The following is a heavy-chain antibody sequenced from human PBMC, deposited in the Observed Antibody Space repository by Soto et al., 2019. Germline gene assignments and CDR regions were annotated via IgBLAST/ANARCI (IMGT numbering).Heavy chain of an antibody. CDR1: GFTFNTYA. J-gene: IGHJ4*02. D-gene: IGHD1-26*01. CDR2: ISYDGSNE. CDR3: ASDWDNYFDY. V-gene: IGHV3-30-3*01. Sequence: PGGSLRLSCAASGFTFNTYAMHWVRQAPGKGLEWVAVISYDGSNEYYADSVKGRFTISRDNSKNTLYLQMNSLRAEDTAVYYCASDWDNYFDYWGQGTLVTVSS.